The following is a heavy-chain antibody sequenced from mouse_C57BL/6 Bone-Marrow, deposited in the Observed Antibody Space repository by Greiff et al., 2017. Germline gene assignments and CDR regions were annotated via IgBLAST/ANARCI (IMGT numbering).Heavy chain of an antibody. V-gene: IGHV1-82*01. CDR3: ARRAVVGGYFDV. CDR2: IYPGDGDT. J-gene: IGHJ1*03. CDR1: GYAFSSSW. Sequence: QVQLQQSGPELVKPGASVKISCKASGYAFSSSWMNWVKQRPGKGLEWIGRIYPGDGDTNYNGKFKGKATLTADKSSSTAYMQLSSLTSEDSAVYLCARRAVVGGYFDVWGRGAAVTVSS. D-gene: IGHD1-1*01.